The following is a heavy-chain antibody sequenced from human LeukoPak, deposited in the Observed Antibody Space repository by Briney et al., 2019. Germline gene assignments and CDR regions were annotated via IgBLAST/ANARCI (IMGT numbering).Heavy chain of an antibody. CDR1: GFTFSSYA. CDR2: ISWNSGSV. D-gene: IGHD6-19*01. CDR3: AKGERKWLARQPDY. V-gene: IGHV3-9*01. Sequence: PGGSLRLSCAASGFTFSSYAMSWVRQAPGKGLEWVSGISWNSGSVGYADSVKGRLTISRDNAKNSLYLQMNSLRGNDTAFYYCAKGERKWLARQPDYWGQGTLVTVSS. J-gene: IGHJ4*02.